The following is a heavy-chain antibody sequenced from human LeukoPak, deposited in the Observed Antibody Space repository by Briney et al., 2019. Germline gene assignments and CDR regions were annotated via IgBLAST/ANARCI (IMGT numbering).Heavy chain of an antibody. CDR2: ISGSGGST. CDR3: AKVPVAGRGSY. Sequence: GGSLRLSXAASGFTFSSYAMSWVRQAPGKGLEWVSAISGSGGSTYYADSVKGRFTISRDNSKNTLYLQMNSLRAEDTAVYYCAKVPVAGRGSYWGQGTLVTVSS. CDR1: GFTFSSYA. D-gene: IGHD6-19*01. J-gene: IGHJ4*02. V-gene: IGHV3-23*01.